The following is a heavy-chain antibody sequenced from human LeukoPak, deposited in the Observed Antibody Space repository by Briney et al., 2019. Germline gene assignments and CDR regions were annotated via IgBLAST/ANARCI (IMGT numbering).Heavy chain of an antibody. CDR1: GGTFSSYA. CDR2: IIPIFGTA. J-gene: IGHJ6*03. Sequence: SVKVSCKASGGTFSSYAISWVRQAPGQGLEWMGGIIPIFGTANYAQKFQGRVTITTDESTSTAYMELSSLRSEDTAVYYCARGPIGYSSSSVPYYYYYMDVWGKGTTVTVSS. V-gene: IGHV1-69*05. D-gene: IGHD6-6*01. CDR3: ARGPIGYSSSSVPYYYYYMDV.